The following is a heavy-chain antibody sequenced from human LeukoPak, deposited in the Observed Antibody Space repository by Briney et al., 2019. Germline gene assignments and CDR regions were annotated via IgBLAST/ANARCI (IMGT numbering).Heavy chain of an antibody. CDR3: ATDPSRAYSSSWYYFQH. Sequence: LRASVKVSCKVSGYTLTELSMHWVRQAPGKGLEWMGGFDPEDGETIYAQKFQGRVTMTEDTSTDTAYMELSSLRSEDTAVYYCATDPSRAYSSSWYYFQHWGLGTLVTVSS. CDR2: FDPEDGET. J-gene: IGHJ1*01. CDR1: GYTLTELS. V-gene: IGHV1-24*01. D-gene: IGHD6-13*01.